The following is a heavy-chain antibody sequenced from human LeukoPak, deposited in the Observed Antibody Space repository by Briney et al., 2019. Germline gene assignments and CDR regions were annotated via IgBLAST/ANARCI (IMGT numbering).Heavy chain of an antibody. D-gene: IGHD7-27*01. CDR2: INHSGST. Sequence: PSETLSLTCAAYGGSFSSYYWSWIRQPPGKGLEWIGEINHSGSTNYNPSLKSRVTISVDTSKNQFSLKLSSVTAADTAVYYCAMNWGTGRTLDYWGQGTLVTVSS. J-gene: IGHJ4*02. CDR1: GGSFSSYY. CDR3: AMNWGTGRTLDY. V-gene: IGHV4-34*01.